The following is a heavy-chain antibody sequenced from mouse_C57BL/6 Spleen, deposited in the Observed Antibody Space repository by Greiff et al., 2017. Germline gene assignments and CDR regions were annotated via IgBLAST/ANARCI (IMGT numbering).Heavy chain of an antibody. D-gene: IGHD1-1*01. J-gene: IGHJ4*01. Sequence: VQLQQSGAELVRPGASVKLSCTASGFNIKDDYMHWVKQRPEQGLEWIGWIDPENGDTEYASKFQGKATMTADTSSNTAYLQLSSLTSEDTAVYDGSRGFTTVVAYYDVGDWGQGTSVTVSS. V-gene: IGHV14-4*01. CDR3: SRGFTTVVAYYDVGD. CDR1: GFNIKDDY. CDR2: IDPENGDT.